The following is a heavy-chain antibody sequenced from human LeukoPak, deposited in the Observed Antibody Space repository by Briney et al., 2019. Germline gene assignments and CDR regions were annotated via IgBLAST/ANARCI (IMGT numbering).Heavy chain of an antibody. D-gene: IGHD3-9*01. CDR1: GFTFSSCA. V-gene: IGHV3-30-3*01. CDR2: ISYDGSNK. Sequence: GGSLRLSCAASGFTFSSCAMHWVRQAPGKGLEWVAVISYDGSNKYYADSVEGRFTISRDNSKNTLYLQMNSLRAEDTAVYYCARSSTGMRYFDWFAADYWGQGTLVTVSS. J-gene: IGHJ4*02. CDR3: ARSSTGMRYFDWFAADY.